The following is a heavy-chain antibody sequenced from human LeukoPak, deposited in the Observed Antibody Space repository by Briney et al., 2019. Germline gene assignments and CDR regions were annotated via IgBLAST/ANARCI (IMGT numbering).Heavy chain of an antibody. CDR1: GGSFSGYY. Sequence: KSSETLSLTCAVYGGSFSGYYWSWIRQPPGKGLEWIGEINHSGSTNYNPSLKSRVTISLDTSRNLVSLRLTSVTAADTAVYYCARGPLYDILTGHHPNYFDYWGQGTLVTVSS. CDR2: INHSGST. CDR3: ARGPLYDILTGHHPNYFDY. V-gene: IGHV4-34*01. D-gene: IGHD3-9*01. J-gene: IGHJ4*02.